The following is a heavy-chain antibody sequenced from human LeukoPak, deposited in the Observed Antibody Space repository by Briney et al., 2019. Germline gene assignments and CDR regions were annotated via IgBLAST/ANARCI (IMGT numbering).Heavy chain of an antibody. CDR3: ARRADDAFDI. CDR2: IWYDGSNR. V-gene: IGHV3-33*01. J-gene: IGHJ3*02. CDR1: AFSFSSYG. Sequence: PGGSLRLSCAASAFSFSSYGMHWVRQAPGKGLEWVALIWYDGSNRYYGDSVKGRFTISRDNSKNTLYLQMNSLRAEDTALYYCARRADDAFDIGGQGTMVTVSS.